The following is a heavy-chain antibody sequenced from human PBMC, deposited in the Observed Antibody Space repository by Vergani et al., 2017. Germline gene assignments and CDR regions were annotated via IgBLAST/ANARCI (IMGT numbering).Heavy chain of an antibody. CDR1: GYSISSGYY. CDR2: IYHSGST. CDR3: ARGGGQGYSGYDSLYPFDY. D-gene: IGHD5-12*01. V-gene: IGHV4-38-2*01. J-gene: IGHJ4*02. Sequence: QVQLQESGPGLVKPSETLSLTCAVSGYSISSGYYWGWIRQPPGKGLEWIGSIYHSGSTYYNPSLKSRVTISVDRSKNQFSLKLSSVTAADTAVYYCARGGGQGYSGYDSLYPFDYWGQGTLVTVSS.